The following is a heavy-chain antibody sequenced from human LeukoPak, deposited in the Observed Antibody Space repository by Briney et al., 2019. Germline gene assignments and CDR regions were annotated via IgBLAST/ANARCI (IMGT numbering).Heavy chain of an antibody. CDR2: IYYSGST. V-gene: IGHV4-59*12. CDR1: GGSISSYY. D-gene: IGHD2-15*01. J-gene: IGHJ5*02. CDR3: ASLSDSGSYAA. Sequence: SETLSLTCTVSGGSISSYYWSWIRQPPGKGLEWIGYIYYSGSTNYNPSLKSRVTTSVDMSKKQFSLKLSSVTAADTAVYYCASLSDSGSYAAWGQGILVTVSS.